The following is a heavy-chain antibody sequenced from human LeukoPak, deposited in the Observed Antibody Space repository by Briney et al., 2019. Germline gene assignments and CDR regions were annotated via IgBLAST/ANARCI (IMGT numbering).Heavy chain of an antibody. J-gene: IGHJ5*02. CDR1: GGSFSGYY. CDR2: INHSGST. D-gene: IGHD1-14*01. CDR3: AKGEPQNWFDP. Sequence: SESLSLTCAVYGGSFSGYYWSWIRQPPGKGLEWIGEINHSGSTNYNPSLKSRVTISVDTTKNQFSLKVSSVTAADTAVYYCAKGEPQNWFDPWGQGTLVTVSS. V-gene: IGHV4-34*01.